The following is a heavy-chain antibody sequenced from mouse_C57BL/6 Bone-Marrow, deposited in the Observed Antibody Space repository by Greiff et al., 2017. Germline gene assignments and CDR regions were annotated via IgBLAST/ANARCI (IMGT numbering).Heavy chain of an antibody. D-gene: IGHD1-1*01. J-gene: IGHJ3*01. V-gene: IGHV1-80*01. CDR2: IYPGDGDT. CDR1: GYAFSSYW. CDR3: ARRDGSSYEAWFAY. Sequence: QFHLPPSFSSLVPPGASVKISCKASGYAFSSYWMNWVKQRPGKGLEWIGQIYPGDGDTNYNGKFKGKATLTADKSSSTAYMQLSSLTSEDSAVYFCARRDGSSYEAWFAYWGQGTLVTVSA.